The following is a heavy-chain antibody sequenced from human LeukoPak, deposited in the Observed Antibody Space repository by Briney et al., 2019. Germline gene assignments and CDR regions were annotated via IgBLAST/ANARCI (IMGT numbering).Heavy chain of an antibody. CDR3: ARARGRLLLVDY. J-gene: IGHJ4*02. V-gene: IGHV4-4*07. D-gene: IGHD2-15*01. CDR2: IYSSGST. Sequence: PSETLTLTCTVSSGSITSYYWNWIRQPAGKGLEWIGRIYSSGSTDYNPSLKSRVTMSVDTSKNQFSLNLCSMTGADSAVYYCARARGRLLLVDYWGQGTLVTVSS. CDR1: SGSITSYY.